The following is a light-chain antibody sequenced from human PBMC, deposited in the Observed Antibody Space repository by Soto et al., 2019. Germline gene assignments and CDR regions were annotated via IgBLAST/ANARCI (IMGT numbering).Light chain of an antibody. CDR2: GAS. CDR1: QSVSSSY. V-gene: IGKV3-20*01. J-gene: IGKJ1*01. CDR3: QQYGSSLWT. Sequence: EIVLTQSPGTLSLSPGERATLSCRASQSVSSSYLAWYQQKPGQAPRLLIYGASSRATGTPDRFSGSGSWTDFTLTINRLEPEDFAVYYCQQYGSSLWTFVQGTKVEIK.